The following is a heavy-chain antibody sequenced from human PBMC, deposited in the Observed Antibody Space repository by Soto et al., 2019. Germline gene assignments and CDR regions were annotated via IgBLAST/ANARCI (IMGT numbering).Heavy chain of an antibody. D-gene: IGHD6-19*01. J-gene: IGHJ4*02. CDR3: ARDLGGLNRGWYEAFDY. CDR2: INADNGNT. V-gene: IGHV1-3*01. Sequence: ASVKVSCKASGYTFTSYAMHWVRQAPGQRLEWMGWINADNGNTKYAQKFQGRVTMTTDTSTSTAYMELRSLRSDDTAVYYCARDLGGLNRGWYEAFDYWGQGTPVTVSS. CDR1: GYTFTSYA.